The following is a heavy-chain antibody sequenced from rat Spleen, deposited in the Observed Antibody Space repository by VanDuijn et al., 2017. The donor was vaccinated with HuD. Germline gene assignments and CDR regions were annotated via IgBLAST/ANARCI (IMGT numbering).Heavy chain of an antibody. Sequence: EVQLVESGGGLVQPGRSLKLSCAASGFTFSDFDMAWVRQAPTRGLDWVATIFYDGSGTYYRDSVKGRFTMSRDNAKSTLYLQMDSLRSEDTATYYCARGGYNYGWFAYWGQGTLVTVSS. J-gene: IGHJ3*01. CDR3: ARGGYNYGWFAY. CDR1: GFTFSDFD. D-gene: IGHD1-9*01. CDR2: IFYDGSGT. V-gene: IGHV5S10*01.